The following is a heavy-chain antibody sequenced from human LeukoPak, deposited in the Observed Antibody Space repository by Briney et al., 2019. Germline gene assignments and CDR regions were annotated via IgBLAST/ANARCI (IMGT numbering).Heavy chain of an antibody. CDR2: IYYSGST. D-gene: IGHD3-22*01. CDR3: AREVVSLRFFDY. Sequence: SETLSLTCTVFGGSISSYYWSWIRQPPGKGLEWIGYIYYSGSTNYNPSLKSRVTISVDTSKNQFSLKLSSVTAADTAVYYCAREVVSLRFFDYWGQGTLVTVSS. V-gene: IGHV4-59*01. J-gene: IGHJ4*02. CDR1: GGSISSYY.